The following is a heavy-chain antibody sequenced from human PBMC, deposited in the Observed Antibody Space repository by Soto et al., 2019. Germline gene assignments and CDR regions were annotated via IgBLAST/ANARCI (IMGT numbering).Heavy chain of an antibody. CDR3: ARDARESDYDYVWGSYRYLRY. Sequence: SETLSLTCAVSGGSISSSNWWSWVRQPPGKGLEWIGEIYHSGSTNYNPSLKSRVTISVDKSKNQFSLKLSSVTAADTAVYYCARDARESDYDYVWGSYRYLRYWGQGTLVTVSS. V-gene: IGHV4-4*02. CDR2: IYHSGST. CDR1: GGSISSSNW. J-gene: IGHJ4*02. D-gene: IGHD3-16*02.